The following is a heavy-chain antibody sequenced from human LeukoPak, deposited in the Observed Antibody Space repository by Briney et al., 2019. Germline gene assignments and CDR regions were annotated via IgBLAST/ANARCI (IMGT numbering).Heavy chain of an antibody. D-gene: IGHD2-21*02. CDR2: ISGSGGST. CDR3: ADYCGGDCYRTRPYFDY. CDR1: GFTVNTNY. J-gene: IGHJ4*02. Sequence: GGSLRLSCAVSGFTVNTNYMSWVCQAPGEGLEWVSAISGSGGSTYYADSVKGRFTISRDNSKNTLYLQMNSLRAEDTAVYYCADYCGGDCYRTRPYFDYWGQGTLVTVSS. V-gene: IGHV3-23*01.